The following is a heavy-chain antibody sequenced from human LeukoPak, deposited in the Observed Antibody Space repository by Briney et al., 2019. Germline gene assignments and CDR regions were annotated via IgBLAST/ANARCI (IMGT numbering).Heavy chain of an antibody. J-gene: IGHJ4*02. CDR1: GQTFSSYG. Sequence: ASVKVSCKTSGQTFSSYGFSWVRQAPGQGLEWMGWISGYNGNTKFEEKFQDRVTMTTDTTTNTAYMELRSLRSDDTATYYCATGYPKRRPSDMLTVPLFDYWGQGSLVIVSS. V-gene: IGHV1-18*01. CDR2: ISGYNGNT. CDR3: ATGYPKRRPSDMLTVPLFDY. D-gene: IGHD3-9*01.